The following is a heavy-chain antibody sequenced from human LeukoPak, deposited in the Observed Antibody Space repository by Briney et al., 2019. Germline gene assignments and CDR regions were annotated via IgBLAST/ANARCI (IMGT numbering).Heavy chain of an antibody. J-gene: IGHJ4*02. CDR2: IYYSGST. CDR3: VRGYTPMVMDY. D-gene: IGHD5-18*01. Sequence: SETLSLTCTVSGASMSTYYWSWIRQPPEKGLEWIGYIYYSGSTNYNPSLKSRVTISVDMSKNQFSPNLSSVTAADTAVYYCVRGYTPMVMDYWGQGTLVTVSS. V-gene: IGHV4-59*01. CDR1: GASMSTYY.